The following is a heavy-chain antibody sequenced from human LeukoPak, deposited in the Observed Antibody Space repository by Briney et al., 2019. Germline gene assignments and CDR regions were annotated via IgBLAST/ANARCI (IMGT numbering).Heavy chain of an antibody. CDR1: GFSFSSYP. D-gene: IGHD3-10*01. J-gene: IGHJ4*02. Sequence: GGSLRLSCVGTGFSFSSYPMNWVRQAPGQGLEWVSHISRDGNSESTVDAPRGRFATSRDNAKNTVFLLINSLRVEDTAVHYCARDSVDGPFVISLDLWGQGALVTVSS. V-gene: IGHV3-48*03. CDR3: ARDSVDGPFVISLDL. CDR2: ISRDGNSE.